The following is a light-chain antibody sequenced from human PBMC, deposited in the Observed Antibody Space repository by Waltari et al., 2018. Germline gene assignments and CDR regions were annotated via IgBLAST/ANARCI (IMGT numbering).Light chain of an antibody. CDR2: KIS. V-gene: IGKV2-24*01. J-gene: IGKJ4*01. CDR1: QHLVYCDGNNY. Sequence: IVMTQTPLSSPVTLGQPASIYCRSSQHLVYCDGNNYLSGLQQRPGQPPRLLMYKISNRVSGVPDRFSGRGAGTDFTLKISRVEAEDVGLYYCRQATQFPLTFGGGTKVEMK. CDR3: RQATQFPLT.